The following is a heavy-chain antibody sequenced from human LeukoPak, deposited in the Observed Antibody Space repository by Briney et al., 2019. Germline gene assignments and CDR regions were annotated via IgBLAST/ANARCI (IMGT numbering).Heavy chain of an antibody. Sequence: ASVKVSCKASGYTFTGYYMHWVRQAPGQGLEWMGWINPNSGGTNYAQKFQGRVTMTRDTSISTAYMELSRLRSDDTAVYYCARVLSIGSKVPGYGGQGTLVTVPS. J-gene: IGHJ4*02. CDR3: ARVLSIGSKVPGY. CDR1: GYTFTGYY. D-gene: IGHD2-15*01. V-gene: IGHV1-2*02. CDR2: INPNSGGT.